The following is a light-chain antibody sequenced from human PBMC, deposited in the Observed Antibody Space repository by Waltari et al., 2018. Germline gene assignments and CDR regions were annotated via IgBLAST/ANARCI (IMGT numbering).Light chain of an antibody. Sequence: SSVLTQAPSVSVAPGQTATVTCGGDNIGGRSVHWYQQRPGRAPVLVVYLDSDRPSGSPDRFSGSKSGNAATLTSSGVEAGDEADYYCHVWDGKTVMFGGGTKLTVL. CDR3: HVWDGKTVM. J-gene: IGLJ3*02. CDR1: NIGGRS. CDR2: LDS. V-gene: IGLV3-21*02.